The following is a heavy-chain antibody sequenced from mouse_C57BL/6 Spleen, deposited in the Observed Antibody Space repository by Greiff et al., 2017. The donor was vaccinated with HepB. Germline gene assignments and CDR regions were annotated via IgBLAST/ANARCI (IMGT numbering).Heavy chain of an antibody. CDR2: IDPSDSYT. CDR3: ARAGDGYYWYFDV. Sequence: QVQLQQPGAELVKPGASVKLSCKASGYTFTSYWMQWVKQRPGQGLEWIGEIDPSDSYTNYNQKFKGKATLTVDTSSSTAYMQLSSLTSEDSAVYYCARAGDGYYWYFDVWGTGTTVTVSS. CDR1: GYTFTSYW. V-gene: IGHV1-50*01. J-gene: IGHJ1*03. D-gene: IGHD2-3*01.